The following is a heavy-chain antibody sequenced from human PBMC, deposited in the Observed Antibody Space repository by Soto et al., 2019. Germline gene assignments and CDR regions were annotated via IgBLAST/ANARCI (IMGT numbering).Heavy chain of an antibody. CDR3: TGSAATNYYYYYYMDV. D-gene: IGHD5-12*01. V-gene: IGHV1-69*02. CDR2: IIPILGIA. Sequence: SVKVSCKASGGTFSSYTISWVRQAPGQGLEWMGRIIPILGIANYAQKFQGRVTITADKSTSTAYMELSSLRSEDTAVYYCTGSAATNYYYYYYMDVWGKGTTVTVSS. J-gene: IGHJ6*03. CDR1: GGTFSSYT.